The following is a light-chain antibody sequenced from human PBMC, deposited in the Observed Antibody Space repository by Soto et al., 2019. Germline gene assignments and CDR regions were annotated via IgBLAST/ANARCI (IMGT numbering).Light chain of an antibody. CDR3: QQYNSWPRT. J-gene: IGKJ1*01. CDR1: QSVSNN. Sequence: EIVMTQSPATLSVSPGERVTLSCRASQSVSNNYLAWYQQKPGQAPRLLIYGASNRATGIPDRFSASGSETEFTLTITTLQSEDFAVYYCQQYNSWPRTFGQGTKVDIK. CDR2: GAS. V-gene: IGKV3D-15*01.